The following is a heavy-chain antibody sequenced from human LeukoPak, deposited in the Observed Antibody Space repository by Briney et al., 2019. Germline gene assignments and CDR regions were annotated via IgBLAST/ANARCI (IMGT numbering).Heavy chain of an antibody. Sequence: SETLSLTCTVSGGSISSSSYYWGWIRQPPGKGLEWIGSIYYSGSTYYNPSLKSRVTISVDTSKNQFSLKLSSVTAADTAVYYCARLAHYDFWSGYHDYWGQGTLVTVSS. CDR2: IYYSGST. V-gene: IGHV4-39*01. CDR1: GGSISSSSYY. J-gene: IGHJ4*02. D-gene: IGHD3-3*01. CDR3: ARLAHYDFWSGYHDY.